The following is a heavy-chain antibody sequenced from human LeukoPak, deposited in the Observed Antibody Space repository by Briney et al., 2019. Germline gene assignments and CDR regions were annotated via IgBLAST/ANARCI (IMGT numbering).Heavy chain of an antibody. CDR3: AKDILGGARAMVRGVNFDY. CDR1: RLILDDYA. Sequence: PGGAVTLSFAATRLILDDYAMHWVRPAGGKGREWVSGICWNSGGIGYADSVKVRFNTSSDNSKNTLYLQMNSLRAEDTAVYYCAKDILGGARAMVRGVNFDYWGQGTLVTVPS. J-gene: IGHJ4*02. V-gene: IGHV3-9*01. D-gene: IGHD3-10*01. CDR2: ICWNSGGI.